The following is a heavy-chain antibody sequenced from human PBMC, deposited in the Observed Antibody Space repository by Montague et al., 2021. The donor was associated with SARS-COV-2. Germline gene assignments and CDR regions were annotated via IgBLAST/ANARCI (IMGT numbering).Heavy chain of an antibody. Sequence: SETLSLTCAVYSGSFSDYFWTWIRQPPGKGLEWIGEINHSGTSNYNPSLKSRVSISVDTSKNQFSLYLGSVTAADTAVYYCARGRQHFNMIVVVMTGGEYDVDYWGQGTLVTVSS. V-gene: IGHV4-34*01. D-gene: IGHD3-22*01. CDR1: SGSFSDYF. CDR2: INHSGTS. J-gene: IGHJ4*02. CDR3: ARGRQHFNMIVVVMTGGEYDVDY.